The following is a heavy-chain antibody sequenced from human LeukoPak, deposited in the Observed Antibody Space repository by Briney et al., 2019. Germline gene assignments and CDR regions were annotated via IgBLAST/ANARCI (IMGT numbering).Heavy chain of an antibody. J-gene: IGHJ4*02. Sequence: GGSLRLSCAASGLSFSSTWMHWARHAPGKGLVWVSRIWIDGIITSYADSVKGRFNISRDNAKNTVYVQMNSLKAEDTAVYSCARDRDSSGYYGYWGQGALVTVSS. V-gene: IGHV3-74*01. CDR3: ARDRDSSGYYGY. CDR2: IWIDGIIT. CDR1: GLSFSSTW. D-gene: IGHD3-22*01.